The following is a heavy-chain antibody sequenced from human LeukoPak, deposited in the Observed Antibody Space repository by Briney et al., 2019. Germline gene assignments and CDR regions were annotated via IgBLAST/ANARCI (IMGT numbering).Heavy chain of an antibody. J-gene: IGHJ5*02. CDR2: INSDGTGT. V-gene: IGHV3-74*01. D-gene: IGHD3-16*01. CDR3: TRGLGEHGGVSDR. CDR1: GFIFSGYW. Sequence: GGSLRLSCAASGFIFSGYWMHWVRQVPGKGLVWVSRINSDGTGTNYADFVKGRFTISRDNAKDSVYLQMNSLRAEDTAVYYCTRGLGEHGGVSDRWGQGTLVIVS.